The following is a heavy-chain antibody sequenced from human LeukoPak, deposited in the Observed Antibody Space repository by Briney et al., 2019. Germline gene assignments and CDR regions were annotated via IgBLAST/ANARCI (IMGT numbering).Heavy chain of an antibody. CDR3: AKSGGSYFDY. J-gene: IGHJ4*02. CDR2: ISYDGSNK. V-gene: IGHV3-30*18. D-gene: IGHD1-26*01. Sequence: PGRSLRLSCAASGFTFSSYGMHWVRQAPGEGLEWVAVISYDGSNKYYADSVKGRFTISRDNSKNTLYLQMNSLRAEDTAVYYCAKSGGSYFDYWGQGTLVTVSS. CDR1: GFTFSSYG.